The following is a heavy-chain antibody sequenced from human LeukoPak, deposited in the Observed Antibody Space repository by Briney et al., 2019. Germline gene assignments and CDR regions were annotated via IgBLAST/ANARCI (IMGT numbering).Heavy chain of an antibody. Sequence: SEALSLTCAVSGGSISSYYWSWIRQPAGKGLEWIGRFYTSGSTNYNPSLKSRVTMSVDMSKNQFSLKVTSVTAADTAVYYCARDSGLGYWGQGILVTVSS. V-gene: IGHV4-4*07. D-gene: IGHD1-26*01. CDR1: GGSISSYY. J-gene: IGHJ4*02. CDR3: ARDSGLGY. CDR2: FYTSGST.